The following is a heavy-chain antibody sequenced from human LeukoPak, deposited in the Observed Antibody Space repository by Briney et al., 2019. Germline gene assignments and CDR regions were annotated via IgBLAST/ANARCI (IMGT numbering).Heavy chain of an antibody. CDR1: VLTFSSYW. V-gene: IGHV3-74*01. J-gene: IGHJ4*02. D-gene: IGHD7-27*01. CDR2: INSDGSIR. Sequence: SLRLSCAASVLTFSSYWMHWVGQAPAKGGVGVSRINSDGSIRNYVDSVKGRFTISRDNGKNTLYLEMSSLRAEDTAVYYCARGPSGWGSLDYWGQGTLVTVSS. CDR3: ARGPSGWGSLDY.